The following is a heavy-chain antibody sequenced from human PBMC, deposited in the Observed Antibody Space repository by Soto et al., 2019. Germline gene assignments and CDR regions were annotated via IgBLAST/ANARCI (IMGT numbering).Heavy chain of an antibody. V-gene: IGHV3-33*01. CDR2: IWYDGSNK. CDR1: GFTFSSYG. J-gene: IGHJ5*02. D-gene: IGHD1-26*01. CDR3: ARGNGGIVGGAVSWFDP. Sequence: QVQLVESGGGVVQPGRSLRLSCAASGFTFSSYGMHWVRQAPGKGLEWVAVIWYDGSNKYYADSVKGRFTISRDNSKNTLYLQMNSLRAEDTAVYYWARGNGGIVGGAVSWFDPWGQGTLVTVSS.